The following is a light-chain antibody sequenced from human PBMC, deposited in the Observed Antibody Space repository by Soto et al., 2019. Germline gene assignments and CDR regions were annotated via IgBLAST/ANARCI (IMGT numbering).Light chain of an antibody. V-gene: IGKV3-20*01. Sequence: EIVLTQSPGTLSLSPGERATLSCRASQSVSSSYLAWYQQKPGQAPRLLIYGASSRATGIPDRFSGSGSGTDFTLTISRMEPEDFAVYYCQRSTTFGQGTKVDI. CDR2: GAS. CDR3: QRSTT. J-gene: IGKJ1*01. CDR1: QSVSSSY.